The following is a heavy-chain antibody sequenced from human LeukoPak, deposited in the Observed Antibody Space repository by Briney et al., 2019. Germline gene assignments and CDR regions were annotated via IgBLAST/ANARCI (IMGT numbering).Heavy chain of an antibody. CDR2: IHSGGST. Sequence: GGSLRLSCAASGFTVSSNYMSWVRQAPGKGLEWVSVIHSGGSTYYADSVKGRFTISRDNSKNTLYLQMNSLRAEDTAVYYCARGVVVAATRPYGMDVWGQGTTVTVSS. D-gene: IGHD2-15*01. CDR1: GFTVSSNY. CDR3: ARGVVVAATRPYGMDV. V-gene: IGHV3-53*01. J-gene: IGHJ6*02.